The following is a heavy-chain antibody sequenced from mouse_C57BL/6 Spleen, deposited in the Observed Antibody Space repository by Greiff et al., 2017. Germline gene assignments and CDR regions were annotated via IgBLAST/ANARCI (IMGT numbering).Heavy chain of an antibody. CDR1: GYTFTSYW. Sequence: VQLQQPGAELVMPGASVKLSCKASGYTFTSYWMHWVKQRPGQGLEWIGEIDPSDSYTNYNQKFKGKSTLTVDKSSSTAYMQLSRLTSEDSAVYYCARGGFDYYFDYWGQGTTLTVSS. CDR2: IDPSDSYT. CDR3: ARGGFDYYFDY. J-gene: IGHJ2*01. V-gene: IGHV1-69*01. D-gene: IGHD2-4*01.